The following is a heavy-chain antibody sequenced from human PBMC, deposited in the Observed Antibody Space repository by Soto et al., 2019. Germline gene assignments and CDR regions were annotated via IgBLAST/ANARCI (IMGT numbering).Heavy chain of an antibody. CDR3: ASLGRHG. CDR2: IKEDGSEK. J-gene: IGHJ6*02. Sequence: GWSLRLSCAASGFSFSGSWMDWVRQAPGKGPEWVANIKEDGSEKNYVDSVKGRFTISRENAKNSLYLQMNSLRAEDTAVYYCASLGRHGWGQGTKVTVSS. D-gene: IGHD3-16*01. V-gene: IGHV3-7*01. CDR1: GFSFSGSW.